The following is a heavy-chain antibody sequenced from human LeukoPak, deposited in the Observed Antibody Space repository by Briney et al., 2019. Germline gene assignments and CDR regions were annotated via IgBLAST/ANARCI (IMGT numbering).Heavy chain of an antibody. V-gene: IGHV3-23*01. CDR3: AKVGADDYSNHYYYYYMDV. Sequence: PGGSLRLSCAASGFTFSSYAMSWVRQAPGKGLEWVSAISGSGGSTYYADSVKGRFTISRDNSKNTPYLQMNSLRAEDTAVYYCAKVGADDYSNHYYYYYMDVWGKGTTVTVSS. J-gene: IGHJ6*03. D-gene: IGHD4-11*01. CDR2: ISGSGGST. CDR1: GFTFSSYA.